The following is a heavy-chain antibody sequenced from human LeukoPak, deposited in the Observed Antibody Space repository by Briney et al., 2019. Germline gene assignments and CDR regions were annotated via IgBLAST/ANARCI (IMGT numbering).Heavy chain of an antibody. CDR2: TNPSGDPT. J-gene: IGHJ6*03. D-gene: IGHD3-22*01. V-gene: IGHV1-46*01. CDR3: ARSSGYYSSLFYMHV. Sequence: ASVKVSCKASGYTFTSYYMHWVRQAPGQGLEWVERTNPSGDPTTYAQKFQGRVTMTSDMSTSTVYMELSSLRSEDTAVYYCARSSGYYSSLFYMHVWGKGTTVTVSS. CDR1: GYTFTSYY.